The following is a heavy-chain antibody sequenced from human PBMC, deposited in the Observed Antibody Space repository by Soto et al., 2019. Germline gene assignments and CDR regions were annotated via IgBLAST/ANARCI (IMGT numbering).Heavy chain of an antibody. CDR3: ARATTNLFDY. CDR2: INSDGSST. V-gene: IGHV3-74*01. CDR1: GFPFSNYW. D-gene: IGHD1-1*01. Sequence: GGSLRLSCAASGFPFSNYWMHWVRQVPGKGLVWVSRINSDGSSTDYADSVKGRFSISRDNAKNTLYLQMNSLRAEDTAVYYCARATTNLFDYWGQGTLVTVSS. J-gene: IGHJ4*02.